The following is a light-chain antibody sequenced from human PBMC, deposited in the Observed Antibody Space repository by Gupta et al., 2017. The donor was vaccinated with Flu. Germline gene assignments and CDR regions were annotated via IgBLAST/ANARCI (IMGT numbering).Light chain of an antibody. Sequence: GSLGARATINCKSSQSVLYTSNNKNYLAWYQQKPRQPPKLLIYWASTRESGVPDRFSGSGSGTDFTLTISGLQAEDVAVYYCQQYYGTPFTFGPGTKVDIK. CDR1: QSVLYTSNNKNY. V-gene: IGKV4-1*01. J-gene: IGKJ3*01. CDR3: QQYYGTPFT. CDR2: WAS.